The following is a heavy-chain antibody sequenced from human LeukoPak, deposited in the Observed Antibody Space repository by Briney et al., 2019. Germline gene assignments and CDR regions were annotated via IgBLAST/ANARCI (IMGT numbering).Heavy chain of an antibody. V-gene: IGHV1-18*01. CDR3: AGDNPYYYDSSGYYYVNFDY. D-gene: IGHD3-22*01. Sequence: ASVTVSFTASGYTFTSYGISWVRQAPGQGLEWMGWISAYNGNTNYAQKLQGRVTMTTDTSTSTAYMELRSLRSDDTAVYYCAGDNPYYYDSSGYYYVNFDYWGQGTLVTVSS. CDR2: ISAYNGNT. J-gene: IGHJ4*02. CDR1: GYTFTSYG.